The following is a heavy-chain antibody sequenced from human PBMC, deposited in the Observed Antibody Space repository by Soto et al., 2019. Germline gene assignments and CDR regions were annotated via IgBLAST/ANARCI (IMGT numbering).Heavy chain of an antibody. CDR3: ARELEKYSRGWYFSYGMGV. D-gene: IGHD6-19*01. CDR1: GYTFTDYY. CDR2: INPNSGGT. V-gene: IGHV1-2*02. Sequence: ASVKVSCKASGYTFTDYYIHWVRQAPGQGLEWMGWINPNSGGTSYTQKFQGRVTMTRDTSISTAYMEVSRLRSDDTAVYYCARELEKYSRGWYFSYGMGVWGQGTMVTVSS. J-gene: IGHJ6*02.